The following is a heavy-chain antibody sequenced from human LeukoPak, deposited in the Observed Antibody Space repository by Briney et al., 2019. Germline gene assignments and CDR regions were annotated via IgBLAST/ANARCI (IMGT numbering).Heavy chain of an antibody. Sequence: SVKLSCTASGGTFSSYTISWMRQAPRPGLEWMGRIIPILGIANYAQKFQGRVTITADKSTSTAYMELSSLRSEDTAVYYCAREKTVAHFDYWGQGTLVTVSS. J-gene: IGHJ4*02. CDR1: GGTFSSYT. CDR2: IIPILGIA. CDR3: AREKTVAHFDY. D-gene: IGHD4-23*01. V-gene: IGHV1-69*04.